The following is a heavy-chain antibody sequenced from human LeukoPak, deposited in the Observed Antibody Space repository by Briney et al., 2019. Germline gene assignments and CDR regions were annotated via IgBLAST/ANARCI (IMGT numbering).Heavy chain of an antibody. V-gene: IGHV4-39*01. Sequence: SETLSLTCTVSRGSISSSGYYWGWIRQPPGKGLEWIGNIYSSGSTYYNPSLKSRVTISVDTSKNQFSLKLSSVTAADTAVYYCARPAGDSSYYFDYWGQGTLVTVSS. J-gene: IGHJ4*02. CDR2: IYSSGST. CDR3: ARPAGDSSYYFDY. CDR1: RGSISSSGYY. D-gene: IGHD4-17*01.